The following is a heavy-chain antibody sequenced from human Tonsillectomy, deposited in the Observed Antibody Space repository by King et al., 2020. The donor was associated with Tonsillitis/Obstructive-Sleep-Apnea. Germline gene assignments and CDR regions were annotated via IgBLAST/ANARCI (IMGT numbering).Heavy chain of an antibody. CDR3: AKYLIKAQSGTPGDAFAI. Sequence: VQLVESGGGLVQPGRSLRLSCAASGFTFDEFPMYWVRQAPGKGLEWVSGIRWNSGTINYADSVKGRFTISRDNAKNSLYLQMNSLRAEDTAFYYCAKYLIKAQSGTPGDAFAIWGQGTRVTVSS. J-gene: IGHJ3*02. CDR2: IRWNSGTI. D-gene: IGHD2-2*01. CDR1: GFTFDEFP. V-gene: IGHV3-9*01.